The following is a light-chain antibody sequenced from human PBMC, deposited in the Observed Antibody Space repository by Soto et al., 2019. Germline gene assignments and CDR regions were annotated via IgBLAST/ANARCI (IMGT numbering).Light chain of an antibody. CDR3: SSYTTRNTRQIF. J-gene: IGLJ1*01. CDR1: SSDVGGYNY. Sequence: QSALTQPASVSGSPGQSITISCTGTSSDVGGYNYVSWYQHHPGKAPKLMIFDVSNRPSGVSNRFSGSKSGNTASLTISGLQPEDEADYSCSSYTTRNTRQIFFGTGTKVTVL. CDR2: DVS. V-gene: IGLV2-14*03.